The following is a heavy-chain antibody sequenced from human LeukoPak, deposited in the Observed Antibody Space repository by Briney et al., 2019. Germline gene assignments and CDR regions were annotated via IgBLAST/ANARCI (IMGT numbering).Heavy chain of an antibody. D-gene: IGHD5-18*01. CDR2: ISHSGNT. Sequence: SETLSLTCTVSGGSITSYYWHWIRQPPGKGLEWIGYISHSGNTNYNPSLKSRVIISSDASMNQFSVKLTSVTAADTAMYYCVRGGDDSAMWRNYFDFWGQGMLVTVSS. J-gene: IGHJ4*02. V-gene: IGHV4-59*01. CDR1: GGSITSYY. CDR3: VRGGDDSAMWRNYFDF.